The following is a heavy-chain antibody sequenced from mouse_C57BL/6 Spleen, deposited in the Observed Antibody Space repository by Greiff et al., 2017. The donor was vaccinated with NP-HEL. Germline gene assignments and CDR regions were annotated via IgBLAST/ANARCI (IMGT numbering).Heavy chain of an antibody. CDR1: GFTFSSYG. V-gene: IGHV5-6*01. D-gene: IGHD2-4*01. Sequence: EVQLKESGGDLVKPGGSLKLSCAASGFTFSSYGMSWVRQTPDKRLEWVATISSGGSYTYYPDSVKGRFTISRDNAKNTLYLQMSSLKSEDTAMYYCARHDYDGYYFDYWGQGTTLTVSS. CDR3: ARHDYDGYYFDY. CDR2: ISSGGSYT. J-gene: IGHJ2*01.